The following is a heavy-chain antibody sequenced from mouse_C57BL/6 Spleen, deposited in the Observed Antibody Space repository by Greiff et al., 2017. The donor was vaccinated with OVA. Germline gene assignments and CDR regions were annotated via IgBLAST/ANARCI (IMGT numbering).Heavy chain of an antibody. Sequence: QVQLQQSGAELARPGASVKLSCKASGYTFTSYGISWVKQRTGQGLEWIGEIYPRSGNTSYNEKFKGQATLTADKSYSTAYMELRSLTSEDSAVYVCARRDYGSPFDYWGQGTTLTVSS. CDR1: GYTFTSYG. V-gene: IGHV1-81*01. D-gene: IGHD1-1*01. CDR3: ARRDYGSPFDY. J-gene: IGHJ2*01. CDR2: IYPRSGNT.